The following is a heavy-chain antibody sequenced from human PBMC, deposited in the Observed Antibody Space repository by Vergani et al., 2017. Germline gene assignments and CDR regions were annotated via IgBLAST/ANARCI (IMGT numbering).Heavy chain of an antibody. CDR1: GFTFSSYS. CDR3: ARDSVLVGAGGNVDI. Sequence: VQLVESGGGLVKPGGSLRLSCAASGFTFSSYSMNWVRQAPGKGLEWVAVIWYDGSNKYYADSVKGRFTISRDNSKNTLYLQMNSLRAEDTAVYYCARDSVLVGAGGNVDIWGQGTMVTVSS. CDR2: IWYDGSNK. J-gene: IGHJ3*02. D-gene: IGHD1-26*01. V-gene: IGHV3-33*08.